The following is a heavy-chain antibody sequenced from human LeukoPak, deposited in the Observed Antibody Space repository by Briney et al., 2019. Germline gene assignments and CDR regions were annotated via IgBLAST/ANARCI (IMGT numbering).Heavy chain of an antibody. Sequence: PGGSLRLSCEASGFSFSAAWMTWVRQAPGKGLEWVATIKNDGSDKYYVDSVKGRFTLSRDNAKNLVSLQMNSLRVEDTAVYYCVNLGYSDGGQGTLVTVSS. CDR2: IKNDGSDK. V-gene: IGHV3-7*01. CDR3: VNLGYSD. J-gene: IGHJ4*02. D-gene: IGHD5-12*01. CDR1: GFSFSAAW.